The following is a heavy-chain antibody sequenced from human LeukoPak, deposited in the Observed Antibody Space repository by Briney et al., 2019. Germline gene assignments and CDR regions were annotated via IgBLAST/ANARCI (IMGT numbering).Heavy chain of an antibody. D-gene: IGHD1-26*01. J-gene: IGHJ6*02. CDR2: MNTKSGDT. CDR3: ARVGRWGRQYGMDV. Sequence: ASVKVSCKASGYTFTRYDINWVRQATGQGLEWMGWMNTKSGDTGHAQKFQGRVTITRDTSISTAYMELSSLRSEDTAVYYCARVGRWGRQYGMDVWGQGTTVTVSS. CDR1: GYTFTRYD. V-gene: IGHV1-8*03.